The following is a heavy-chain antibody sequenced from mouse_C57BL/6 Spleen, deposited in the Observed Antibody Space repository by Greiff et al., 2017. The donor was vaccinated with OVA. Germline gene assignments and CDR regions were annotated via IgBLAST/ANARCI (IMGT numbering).Heavy chain of an antibody. Sequence: QVQLKESGAELVKPGASVKISCKASGYAFSSYWMNWVKQRPGKGLEWIGQIYPGDGDTNYNGKFKGKATLTADKSSSTAYMQLSSLTSEDSAVYFCARGHYGTYYYAMDYWGQGTSVTVSS. V-gene: IGHV1-80*01. J-gene: IGHJ4*01. CDR1: GYAFSSYW. CDR3: ARGHYGTYYYAMDY. D-gene: IGHD1-1*01. CDR2: IYPGDGDT.